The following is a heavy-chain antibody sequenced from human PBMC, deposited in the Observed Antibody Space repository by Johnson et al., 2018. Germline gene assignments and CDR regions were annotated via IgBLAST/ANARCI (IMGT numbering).Heavy chain of an antibody. V-gene: IGHV3-48*01. Sequence: VQLVQSGGGLVQPGGSLRLSCAASGFTFSSYNMNWVRQAPVKGLEWVAYISSRSTTFYAASVKGRFTVSRDNAKNSLYLQMNSLTGEDTAVYYCARDTLVWGQGTTVTVSS. CDR2: ISSRSTT. D-gene: IGHD2/OR15-2a*01. CDR1: GFTFSSYN. J-gene: IGHJ6*02. CDR3: ARDTLV.